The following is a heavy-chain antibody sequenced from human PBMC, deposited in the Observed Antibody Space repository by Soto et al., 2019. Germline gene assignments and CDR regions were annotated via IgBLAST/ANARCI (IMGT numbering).Heavy chain of an antibody. D-gene: IGHD2-2*01. CDR2: IKQDGSEK. J-gene: IGHJ4*02. CDR1: GFTFNNYW. CDR3: AKNNRYCSSTNCFVFDY. V-gene: IGHV3-7*01. Sequence: EVQLVESGGGLVQPGGSLRLSCAASGFTFNNYWMSWVRQAPGKGLEWVANIKQDGSEKYYVDSVKGRFTISRDNAKNSLYLQMNSLRAEDTAVYYCAKNNRYCSSTNCFVFDYWGQGTPVTVSS.